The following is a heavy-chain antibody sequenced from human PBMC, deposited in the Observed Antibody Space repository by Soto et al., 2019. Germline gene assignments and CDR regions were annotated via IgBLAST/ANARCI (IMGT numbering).Heavy chain of an antibody. CDR2: IVVGSGNT. Sequence: SVKVSCKASGFTLTSSAVQWVRQARGQRLEGIGWIVVGSGNTNYAQKFQERVTITRDMSTSTAYMELRSLRSEDTAVYYCAAGNWNHGIYYYYGMDVWGQGTRVTVSS. V-gene: IGHV1-58*01. J-gene: IGHJ6*02. CDR3: AAGNWNHGIYYYYGMDV. CDR1: GFTLTSSA. D-gene: IGHD1-1*01.